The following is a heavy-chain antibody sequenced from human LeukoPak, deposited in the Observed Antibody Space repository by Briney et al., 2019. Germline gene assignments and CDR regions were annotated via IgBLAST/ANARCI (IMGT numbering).Heavy chain of an antibody. Sequence: SETLSLTCTVSGGSISSYYWTWIRQPPGKGLEWIGYIYYSGTTNYNPSLKSRVTISVDTSKNQFSLKLTSVTAADTAVYYCARHVTAVGPYDYWGQGTLVTVSS. J-gene: IGHJ4*02. D-gene: IGHD2-21*02. CDR2: IYYSGTT. V-gene: IGHV4-59*08. CDR1: GGSISSYY. CDR3: ARHVTAVGPYDY.